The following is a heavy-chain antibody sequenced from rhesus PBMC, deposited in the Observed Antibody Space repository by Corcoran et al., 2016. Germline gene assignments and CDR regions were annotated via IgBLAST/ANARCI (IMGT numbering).Heavy chain of an antibody. CDR3: ARGCAGSGCPLVSIDY. Sequence: QVQLQESGPGLVKPSETLSLTCAVSGGPLRRHHWIWIRQPPGQGLEWIGRIFGGSGTTDYNPSLKSRVTFSTDTSKNQFSLKLSSVTAADTAVYYCARGCAGSGCPLVSIDYWGQGVLVTVSS. CDR2: IFGGSGTT. V-gene: IGHV4-160*01. D-gene: IGHD2-21*01. CDR1: GGPLRRHH. J-gene: IGHJ4*01.